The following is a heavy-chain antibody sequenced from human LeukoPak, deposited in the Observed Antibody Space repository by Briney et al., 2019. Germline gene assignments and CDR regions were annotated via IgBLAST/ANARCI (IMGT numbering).Heavy chain of an antibody. CDR3: RRWRLLQREYYYYYMDV. CDR1: GYTFTGYY. V-gene: IGHV1-2*02. CDR2: INPNSGGT. J-gene: IGHJ6*03. D-gene: IGHD3-10*01. Sequence: WASVKVSCKASGYTFTGYYMHWVRQAPGQGLEWMGWINPNSGGTNYAQKFKGRVTMTRDTSISTAYMGLSRLRSDDTAVYYGRRWRLLQREYYYYYMDVWGKGTTVTVSS.